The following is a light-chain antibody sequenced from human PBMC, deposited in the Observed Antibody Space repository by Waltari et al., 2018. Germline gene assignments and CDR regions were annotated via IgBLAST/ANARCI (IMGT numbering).Light chain of an antibody. J-gene: IGKJ1*01. CDR2: GAS. CDR1: QSVSSNY. CDR3: QQYGSSPRT. Sequence: CRASQSVSSNYLAWYQQKPGQAPRLLIYGASTRATGIPDRFSGSGSGTDFTLTISRLEPEDFAVYYCQQYGSSPRTFGQGTKVEIK. V-gene: IGKV3-20*01.